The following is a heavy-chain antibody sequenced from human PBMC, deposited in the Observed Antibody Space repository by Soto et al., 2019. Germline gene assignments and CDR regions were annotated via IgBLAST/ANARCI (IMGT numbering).Heavy chain of an antibody. Sequence: QVRLVQSGDEVKKPGAPVKLSCKASGYTFTDFAIHWVRQAPGQGLEWMRWINASTGKTKSSETFQDRVTIARDTSASTAYTELSSLRSEDTAIYFCASPGYDAAFDLWGKGTLISVS. D-gene: IGHD5-12*01. J-gene: IGHJ4*02. V-gene: IGHV1-3*01. CDR2: INASTGKT. CDR3: ASPGYDAAFDL. CDR1: GYTFTDFA.